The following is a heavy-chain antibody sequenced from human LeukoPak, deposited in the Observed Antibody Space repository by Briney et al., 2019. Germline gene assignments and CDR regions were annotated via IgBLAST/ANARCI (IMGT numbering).Heavy chain of an antibody. CDR2: IWSDGTEK. D-gene: IGHD4-11*01. CDR3: AKDAQRGFDFSNSLES. Sequence: QPGGSLRLSCATSGFTFSHYGMHWVRQAPGKGLKWVAVIWSDGTEKYYGDSVKGRFTISRDNSKKTVYLQMNSLRVEDTAIYYCAKDAQRGFDFSNSLESWGQGTLVTVSS. V-gene: IGHV3-33*06. J-gene: IGHJ4*02. CDR1: GFTFSHYG.